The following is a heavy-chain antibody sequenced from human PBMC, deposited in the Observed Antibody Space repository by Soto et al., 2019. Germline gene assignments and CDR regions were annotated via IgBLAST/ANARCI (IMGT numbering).Heavy chain of an antibody. Sequence: QVQLVESGGGVVQPGRSLRLSCAASGFTFSSYAMHWVRQAPGKGLEWVAVISYDGSNKYYADSVKGRFTISRDNSKNTLYLQMNSLRAEDTAVYYCARGPMIGVADYWGQGTLVTVSS. V-gene: IGHV3-30-3*01. CDR2: ISYDGSNK. D-gene: IGHD3-22*01. CDR3: ARGPMIGVADY. CDR1: GFTFSSYA. J-gene: IGHJ4*02.